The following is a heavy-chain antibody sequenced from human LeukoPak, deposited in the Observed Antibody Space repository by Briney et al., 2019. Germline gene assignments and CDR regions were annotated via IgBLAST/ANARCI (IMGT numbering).Heavy chain of an antibody. Sequence: PSETLSLTCTVSGGSISSYYWSWIRQPPGKGLEWIGYIYYSGSTNYNPSLKSRVTISVDTSKNQFSLKLSSVTAADTAVYYCARGAWYYYDSSGYYYAFDYWGQGTLVTVSS. CDR2: IYYSGST. CDR3: ARGAWYYYDSSGYYYAFDY. V-gene: IGHV4-59*01. J-gene: IGHJ4*02. D-gene: IGHD3-22*01. CDR1: GGSISSYY.